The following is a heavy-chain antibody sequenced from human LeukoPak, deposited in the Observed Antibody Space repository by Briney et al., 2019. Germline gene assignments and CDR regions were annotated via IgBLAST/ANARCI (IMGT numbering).Heavy chain of an antibody. CDR3: ARWYYDSSGYRYFDY. J-gene: IGHJ4*02. CDR1: GGSISSGGYS. D-gene: IGHD3-22*01. Sequence: PSETLSLTCAVSGGSISSGGYSWSWIRQPPGKGLEWIGYIYHSGSTYYNPSLKSRVTISVDRSKNQFSLKLSSVTAADTAVFFCARWYYDSSGYRYFDYWGQGTLVTVSS. V-gene: IGHV4-30-2*02. CDR2: IYHSGST.